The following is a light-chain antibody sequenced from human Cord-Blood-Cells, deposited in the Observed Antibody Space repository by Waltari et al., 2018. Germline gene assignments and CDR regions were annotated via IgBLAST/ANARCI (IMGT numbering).Light chain of an antibody. Sequence: QSALTQPASVSGSPGPSITISCTGTSSYVGSYNLVSWYQQHPGKAPKLMIYEGSKRPSGVSNRCSGSKSGNTASLTISGLQAEDEADYYCCSYAGSVVFGGGTKLTVL. CDR1: SSYVGSYNL. V-gene: IGLV2-23*01. J-gene: IGLJ2*01. CDR3: CSYAGSVV. CDR2: EGS.